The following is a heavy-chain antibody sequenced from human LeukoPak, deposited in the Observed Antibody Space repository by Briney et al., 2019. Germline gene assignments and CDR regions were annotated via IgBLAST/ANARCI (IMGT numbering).Heavy chain of an antibody. CDR2: INPSGGST. V-gene: IGHV1-46*03. D-gene: IGHD5-18*01. CDR3: ATGTWIQLWLRLGY. CDR1: GYTFTSDY. Sequence: ASVKVSCKXSGYTFTSDYMHWVRQAPGQGLEWMGIINPSGGSTSYSQRFQGRVTMTRDTSTSTVYMELSSLRSEDTAVYYCATGTWIQLWLRLGYWGQGTLVTVSS. J-gene: IGHJ4*02.